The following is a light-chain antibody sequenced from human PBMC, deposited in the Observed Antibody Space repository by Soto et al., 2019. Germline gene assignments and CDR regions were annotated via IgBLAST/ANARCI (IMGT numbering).Light chain of an antibody. CDR3: ISYAGDNCHYV. Sequence: QSALTQPPSASGSPGQSVTISCTGTSSDVGAYNYVSWYPQHPGKAPKLMIYAVDKRPSGVPDRFSGSKSGNTASLTVTGLQAEDEADYYCISYAGDNCHYVFGTGTKLTVL. CDR2: AVD. J-gene: IGLJ1*01. CDR1: SSDVGAYNY. V-gene: IGLV2-8*01.